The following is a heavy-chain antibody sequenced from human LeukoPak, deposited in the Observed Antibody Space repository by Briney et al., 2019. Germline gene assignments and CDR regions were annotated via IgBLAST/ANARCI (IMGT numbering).Heavy chain of an antibody. CDR3: ARDPVEWELLLDY. CDR1: GITFSRFW. J-gene: IGHJ4*02. Sequence: PGGSLRLSCAASGITFSRFWMGWVRQAPGKRLEWVANMNIDGSEKYYADSAKGRFTISRDNARNSVYLQMNSLRVEDTAVYYCARDPVEWELLLDYWGQGTLVTVSS. D-gene: IGHD1-26*01. V-gene: IGHV3-7*01. CDR2: MNIDGSEK.